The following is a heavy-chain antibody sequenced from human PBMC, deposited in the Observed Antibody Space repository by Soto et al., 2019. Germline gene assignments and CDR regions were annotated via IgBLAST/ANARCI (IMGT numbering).Heavy chain of an antibody. V-gene: IGHV4-39*01. CDR3: GRVVEGATRHTDPDS. CDR2: VYHNGGA. D-gene: IGHD2-21*01. CDR1: GVSIHNSHSF. J-gene: IGHJ5*01. Sequence: ETLSLTCTVSGVSIHNSHSFWAWIRQPPGKGLQFIASVYHNGGAHYNSSLKSRVTISVDTANNQVSLRMRSLTAADTAFYYCGRVVEGATRHTDPDSWGQGILVTVSS.